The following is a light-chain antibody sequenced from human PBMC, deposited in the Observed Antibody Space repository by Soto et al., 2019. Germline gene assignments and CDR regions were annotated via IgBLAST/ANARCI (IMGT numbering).Light chain of an antibody. V-gene: IGLV2-14*01. CDR3: SSYTSSSTYV. CDR1: SSDVGGYNY. Sequence: QSALTQPASVSGSPGQSITISCTGTSSDVGGYNYVSWYQQHPGKAPKLMIYEVSNRPSGVSNRCPGSKSGNTASLTISGLQAEDEADYYCSSYTSSSTYVFGTGTKLTVL. J-gene: IGLJ1*01. CDR2: EVS.